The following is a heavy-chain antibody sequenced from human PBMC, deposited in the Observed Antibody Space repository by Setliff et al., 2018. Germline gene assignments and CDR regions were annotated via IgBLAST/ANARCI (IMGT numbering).Heavy chain of an antibody. Sequence: SETLSLTCTVSGGSLSTYYWSWIRQSPGRGLEYIGYVYYNGAADYSPSLKSRVTLSVDTSKNQFSLKLTSVTAADTAVYYCARGGTFRYFDYWGQGTPVTSPQ. V-gene: IGHV4-59*01. CDR3: ARGGTFRYFDY. D-gene: IGHD5-12*01. CDR2: VYYNGAA. CDR1: GGSLSTYY. J-gene: IGHJ4*02.